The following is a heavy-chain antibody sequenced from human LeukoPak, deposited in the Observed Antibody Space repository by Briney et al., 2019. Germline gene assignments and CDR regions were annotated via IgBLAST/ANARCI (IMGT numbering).Heavy chain of an antibody. J-gene: IGHJ4*02. CDR1: GFTVSSNY. V-gene: IGHV3-53*01. CDR3: ARTVGATFVFDY. Sequence: GGSLRLSCAASGFTVSSNYKSWVRQAPGKGLEWVSVIYSGGSTYYADSVKGRFTISRDNSKNTLYLQMNSLRAEDTAVYYCARTVGATFVFDYWGQGTLVTVSS. D-gene: IGHD1-26*01. CDR2: IYSGGST.